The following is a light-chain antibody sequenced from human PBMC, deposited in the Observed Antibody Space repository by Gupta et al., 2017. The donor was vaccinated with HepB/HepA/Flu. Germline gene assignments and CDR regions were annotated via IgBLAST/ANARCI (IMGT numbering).Light chain of an antibody. CDR1: QNVSSN. CDR3: QSYDNRGT. CDR2: GAS. V-gene: IGKV3-15*01. J-gene: IGKJ1*01. Sequence: EIVMTQSPATLSVSPGERATLSCRASQNVSSNLAWYQQKPGQAPRLLIYGASSRATGIPARFSGSGSGTEFTLTISRLQSEDSAVYYCQSYDNRGTFGQGTKVEIK.